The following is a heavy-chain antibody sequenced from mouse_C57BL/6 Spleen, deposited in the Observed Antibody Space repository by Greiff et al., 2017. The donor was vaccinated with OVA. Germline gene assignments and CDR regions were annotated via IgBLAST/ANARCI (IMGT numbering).Heavy chain of an antibody. CDR1: GYTFTSYW. CDR2: IDPSDSET. V-gene: IGHV1-52*01. J-gene: IGHJ3*01. CDR3: SREIYYGSSLFAY. Sequence: QVQLQQPGAELVRPGSSVKLSCKASGYTFTSYWMHWVKQRPIKGLEWIGNIDPSDSETHYNQKFKDKSTLTVDKSSRTAYMQLSSLTSEDSVFYDWSREIYYGSSLFAYWGQGTPVTVSA. D-gene: IGHD1-1*01.